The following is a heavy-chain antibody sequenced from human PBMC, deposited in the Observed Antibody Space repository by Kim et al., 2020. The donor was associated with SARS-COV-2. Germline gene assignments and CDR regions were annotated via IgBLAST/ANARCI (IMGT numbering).Heavy chain of an antibody. CDR2: INTNTGNP. Sequence: ASVKVSCRASGYTFTSYAMNWVRQAPGQGLEWMGWINTNTGNPTYAQGFTGRFVFSLDTSVSTAYLQISSLKAEDTAVYYCARDFGHSSGPPGKHGGFDYWGQGTLVTVSS. CDR1: GYTFTSYA. CDR3: ARDFGHSSGPPGKHGGFDY. D-gene: IGHD6-19*01. V-gene: IGHV7-4-1*02. J-gene: IGHJ4*02.